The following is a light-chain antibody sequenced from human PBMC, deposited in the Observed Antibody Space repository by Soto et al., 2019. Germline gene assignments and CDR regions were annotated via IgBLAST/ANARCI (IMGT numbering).Light chain of an antibody. CDR2: EVS. J-gene: IGLJ2*01. CDR3: SSYANDNTLI. V-gene: IGLV2-14*01. Sequence: QSALTQPASVSESPGQSITISCTGTSSDVGGYNYVSWFQQLPGKAPKLMIYEVSNRPSGVSNRFSGSKSGNTASLTISGLLAEDEADNYCSSYANDNTLIFGGGTKLTVL. CDR1: SSDVGGYNY.